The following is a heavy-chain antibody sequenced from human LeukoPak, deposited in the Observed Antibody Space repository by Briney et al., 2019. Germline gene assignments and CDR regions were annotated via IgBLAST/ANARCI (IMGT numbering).Heavy chain of an antibody. CDR3: ARDHSWVFDY. D-gene: IGHD2-15*01. Sequence: PGGSLRLSCAASGFKFSDHYIDWVRQAPGKGLEWISYISSTDMISYADSVKGRFTISRDNAKNSLYLQMNSLRDDDTAVYYCARDHSWVFDYWGQGTPVTVSS. V-gene: IGHV3-69-1*01. CDR2: ISSTDMI. CDR1: GFKFSDHY. J-gene: IGHJ4*02.